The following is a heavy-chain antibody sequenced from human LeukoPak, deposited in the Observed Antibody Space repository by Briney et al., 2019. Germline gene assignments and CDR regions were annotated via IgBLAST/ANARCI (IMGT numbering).Heavy chain of an antibody. Sequence: PSETLSLTCTVSGGSISSYYWSWIRQPPGKGLEWIGYIYYSGSTNYNPSLKSRLTISLDTSKNQFSLRLSSVTAADTAVYYCARDNRYFDPGVYYYNGMDVWGQGTTVTVSS. CDR2: IYYSGST. CDR1: GGSISSYY. V-gene: IGHV4-59*12. J-gene: IGHJ6*02. CDR3: ARDNRYFDPGVYYYNGMDV. D-gene: IGHD3-9*01.